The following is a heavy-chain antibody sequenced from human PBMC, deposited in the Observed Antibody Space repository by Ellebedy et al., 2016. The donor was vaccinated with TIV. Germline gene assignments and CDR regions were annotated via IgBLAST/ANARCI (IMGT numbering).Heavy chain of an antibody. CDR3: ATMLWENGGFDS. CDR2: ISYDGSNK. Sequence: GESLKISXAASGFTFSSYGMHWVRQAPGKGLEWVAVISYDGSNKYYADSVKGRFTISRDNSKNTLYLQMNSLRAEDTAVYYCATMLWENGGFDSWGQGTLVTVSS. D-gene: IGHD3-16*01. J-gene: IGHJ4*02. V-gene: IGHV3-30*03. CDR1: GFTFSSYG.